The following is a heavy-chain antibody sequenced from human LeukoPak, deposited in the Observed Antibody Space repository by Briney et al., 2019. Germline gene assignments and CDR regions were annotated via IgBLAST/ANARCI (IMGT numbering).Heavy chain of an antibody. D-gene: IGHD6-19*01. CDR3: ARGHSSGWYP. V-gene: IGHV4-59*01. CDR2: IYYSGST. Sequence: SETLSLTCTVSGGSISSYYWSWIRQPPGKGLEWIGYIYYSGSTYYNPSLKSRITISVDTSKNQFSLKLSSVTAADTAVYYCARGHSSGWYPWGQGTLVTVSS. J-gene: IGHJ5*02. CDR1: GGSISSYY.